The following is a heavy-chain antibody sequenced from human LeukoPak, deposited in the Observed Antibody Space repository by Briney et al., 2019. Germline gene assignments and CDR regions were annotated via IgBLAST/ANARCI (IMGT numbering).Heavy chain of an antibody. Sequence: GASVKVSCKASGYTFTGYYMHWVRQAPGQGLEWMGWINPNSGGTNYAQKFQGRVTMTRDTSISTAYMELSRLRSDDTAVYYCARDNFGTIVVVPAAISANWFDPWGQGTLVTVSS. V-gene: IGHV1-2*02. CDR3: ARDNFGTIVVVPAAISANWFDP. CDR1: GYTFTGYY. CDR2: INPNSGGT. J-gene: IGHJ5*02. D-gene: IGHD2-2*01.